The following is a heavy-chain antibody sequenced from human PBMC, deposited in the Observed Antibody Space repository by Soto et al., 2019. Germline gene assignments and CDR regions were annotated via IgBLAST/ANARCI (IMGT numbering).Heavy chain of an antibody. CDR2: IYHSGST. CDR3: ARVHTAMFSYFDY. Sequence: QLQLQESGSGLVKPSQTLSLTCAVSGGSISSGGYSWSWIRQPPGKGLEWIGYIYHSGSTYYNPSRKSRVTISVDRSKNQFSLKLSSVTAADTAVYYCARVHTAMFSYFDYWGQGTLVTVSS. D-gene: IGHD5-18*01. V-gene: IGHV4-30-2*01. J-gene: IGHJ4*02. CDR1: GGSISSGGYS.